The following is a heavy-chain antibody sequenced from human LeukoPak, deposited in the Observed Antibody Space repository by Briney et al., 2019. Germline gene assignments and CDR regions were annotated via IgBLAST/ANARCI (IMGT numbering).Heavy chain of an antibody. CDR2: FDPEDGET. CDR1: GYTLTELS. D-gene: IGHD1-26*01. V-gene: IGHV1-24*01. Sequence: GASVRVSCKVSGYTLTELSMHWVRQAPGKGLEWMGGFDPEDGETIYAQKFQGRVTMTEDTSTDTAYMELSSLRSEDTAVYYCATVHREGKWEFDYWGQGTLVTVSS. CDR3: ATVHREGKWEFDY. J-gene: IGHJ4*02.